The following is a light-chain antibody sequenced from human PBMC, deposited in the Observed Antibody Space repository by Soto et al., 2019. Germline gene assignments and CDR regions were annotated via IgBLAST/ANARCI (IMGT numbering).Light chain of an antibody. CDR1: QSVSSSY. V-gene: IGKV3D-7*01. CDR2: GAS. CDR3: QHYDNSPIT. J-gene: IGKJ5*01. Sequence: PGERVTLSCRASQSVSSSYLTWYQQKPGQAPRLLIYGASTRATSIPARFSGSGSGTDFTLTISSLQPEDFAVYYCQHYDNSPITFGQGTRLEIK.